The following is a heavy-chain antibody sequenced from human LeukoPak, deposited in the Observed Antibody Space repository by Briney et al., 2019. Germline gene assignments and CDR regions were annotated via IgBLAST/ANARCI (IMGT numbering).Heavy chain of an antibody. CDR1: GGSISSYY. Sequence: SETLSLTCTVSGGSISSYYWSWIRQPPGKGLEWIGYIYYSGSTNYNPSLKSRVTISVDTSKNQFSLKLSSVTAADTAVSYCAREGARWYGGFDPWGRGTLVPVSS. CDR2: IYYSGST. V-gene: IGHV4-59*01. J-gene: IGHJ5*02. D-gene: IGHD6-13*01. CDR3: AREGARWYGGFDP.